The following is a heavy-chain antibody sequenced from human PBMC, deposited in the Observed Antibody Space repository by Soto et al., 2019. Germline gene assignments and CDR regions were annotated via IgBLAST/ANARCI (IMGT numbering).Heavy chain of an antibody. CDR3: ARDPRPTSSGWDHGIY. CDR1: GFTFSSYS. D-gene: IGHD6-19*01. J-gene: IGHJ4*02. V-gene: IGHV3-48*01. CDR2: ISSSSSTI. Sequence: GGSLRLSCAASGFTFSSYSMNWVRQAPGKGLEWVSYISSSSSTIYYADSVKGRFTISRDNAKNSLYLQMNSLRAEDTAVYYCARDPRPTSSGWDHGIYWGQGTLVTVSS.